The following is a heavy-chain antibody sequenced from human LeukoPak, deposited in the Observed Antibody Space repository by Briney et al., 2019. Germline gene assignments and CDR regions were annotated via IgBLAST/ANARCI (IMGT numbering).Heavy chain of an antibody. CDR2: MNPNNGGT. J-gene: IGHJ4*02. V-gene: IGHV1-2*02. CDR1: GYAFTDYF. CDR3: ARDDRDVVATLND. D-gene: IGHD5-12*01. Sequence: GASVKVSCKASGYAFTDYFLHWVRQAPGQGLEWIGWMNPNNGGTNYAEKFQGRVTMTRDTSISTAYMELSRLRSDDTAVYYCARDDRDVVATLNDWGQGTLVTVSS.